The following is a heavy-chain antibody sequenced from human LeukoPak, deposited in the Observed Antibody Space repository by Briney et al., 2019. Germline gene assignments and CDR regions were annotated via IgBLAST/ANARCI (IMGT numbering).Heavy chain of an antibody. CDR1: GGSISSYY. Sequence: SETLSLTCTVSGGSISSYYWSWIRQPPGKGLEWIGYIYYSGSTNYNSSLKSRVTISVDTSKNQFSLKLSSVTAADTAVYYCARLGYYGSGSFGSYYYYYGMDVWGQGTTVTVSS. J-gene: IGHJ6*02. CDR2: IYYSGST. V-gene: IGHV4-59*01. CDR3: ARLGYYGSGSFGSYYYYYGMDV. D-gene: IGHD3-10*01.